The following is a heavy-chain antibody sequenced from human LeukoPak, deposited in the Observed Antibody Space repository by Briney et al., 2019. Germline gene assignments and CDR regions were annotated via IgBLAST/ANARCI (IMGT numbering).Heavy chain of an antibody. CDR3: ARGGYGHGFDI. V-gene: IGHV3-74*01. Sequence: GGSLRLSCVASGFSFTNYWMHWVRQSPGKGLEWVSCVDNDGSDTIYADSVRGRFTISRDNAQNTVVLQMNSLRVEDTAVYYCARGGYGHGFDIWGRGTMVTVSS. J-gene: IGHJ3*02. CDR2: VDNDGSDT. CDR1: GFSFTNYW. D-gene: IGHD5-12*01.